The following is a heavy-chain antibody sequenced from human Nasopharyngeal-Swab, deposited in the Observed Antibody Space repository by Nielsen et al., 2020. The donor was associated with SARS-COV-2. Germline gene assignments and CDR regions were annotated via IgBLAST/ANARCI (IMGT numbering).Heavy chain of an antibody. CDR3: AKDVGIAVAGSGFDY. CDR1: GFTFDDYA. J-gene: IGHJ4*02. V-gene: IGHV3-9*01. Sequence: SLKISYAASGFTFDDYAMHWVRQVPGKGLEWVSGISWNSGRIGYADSVKGRFTISRDNAENSLYLQMNSLRAEDTAFYYCAKDVGIAVAGSGFDYWGQGALVTVSS. CDR2: ISWNSGRI. D-gene: IGHD6-19*01.